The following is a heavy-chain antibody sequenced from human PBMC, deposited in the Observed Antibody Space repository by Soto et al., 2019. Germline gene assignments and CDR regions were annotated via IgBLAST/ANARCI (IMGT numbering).Heavy chain of an antibody. J-gene: IGHJ6*02. CDR3: ARGGDYDFWSGYSDGMDV. V-gene: IGHV3-33*01. CDR1: GLTFSSYG. CDR2: IWYDGSNK. D-gene: IGHD3-3*01. Sequence: GSQRRSCAACGLTFSSYGMHWVRQEQGKGLEWVAVIWYDGSNKYYADSVKGRFTISRDNSKNTLYLQMNSLRAEDTAVYYCARGGDYDFWSGYSDGMDVWGQGTTVTVSS.